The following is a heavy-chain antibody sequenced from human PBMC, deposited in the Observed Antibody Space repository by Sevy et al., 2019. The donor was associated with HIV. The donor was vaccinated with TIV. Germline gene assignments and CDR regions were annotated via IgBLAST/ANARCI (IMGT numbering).Heavy chain of an antibody. J-gene: IGHJ4*02. CDR2: ISSSSSYI. Sequence: GGSLRLSCAASGFTFSSYSMNWVRQAPGKGLEWVSSISSSSSYIYYADSVKGRFTISRDNAKNSLYLQMNSLRAEDKAGYYRAGAPIRLGPHYFDYWGQGTLLTVSS. CDR1: GFTFSSYS. CDR3: AGAPIRLGPHYFDY. V-gene: IGHV3-21*04. D-gene: IGHD3-16*01.